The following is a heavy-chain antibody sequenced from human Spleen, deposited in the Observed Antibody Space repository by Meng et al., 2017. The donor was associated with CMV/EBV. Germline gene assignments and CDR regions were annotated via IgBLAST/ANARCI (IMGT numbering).Heavy chain of an antibody. CDR3: ARDPPSSSPHSGIYFYGMDV. Sequence: ASVKVSCKASGYTFTSYYMHWVRQAPGQGLEWMGIVNPSGGSTTYAQKFQGRVTMTRDTSTSTVYMELSSLRSEDTAVYYCARDPPSSSPHSGIYFYGMDVWGQGTTVTVSS. CDR1: GYTFTSYY. D-gene: IGHD6-6*01. J-gene: IGHJ6*02. CDR2: VNPSGGST. V-gene: IGHV1-46*01.